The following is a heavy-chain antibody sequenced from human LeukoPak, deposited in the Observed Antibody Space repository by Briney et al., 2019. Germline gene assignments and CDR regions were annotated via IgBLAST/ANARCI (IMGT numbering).Heavy chain of an antibody. CDR1: GFTFSSYW. J-gene: IGHJ4*02. D-gene: IGHD3-10*01. CDR3: ARPIKYYYGSGSYYNY. V-gene: IGHV3-7*03. CDR2: IKQDGSEK. Sequence: GGSLRLSCAASGFTFSSYWMSWVRQAPGKGLEWVANIKQDGSEKYYVDSVKGRFTISRDNAKNSLYLQMNSLIAEDTAVYYCARPIKYYYGSGSYYNYWGQGTLVTVSS.